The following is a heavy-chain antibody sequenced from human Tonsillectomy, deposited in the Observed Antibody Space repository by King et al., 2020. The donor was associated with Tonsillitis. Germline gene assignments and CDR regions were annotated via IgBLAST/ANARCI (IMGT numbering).Heavy chain of an antibody. CDR3: ARDQNYYDSSGYYRGGFDY. Sequence: VQLQESGPGLVKPSETLSLTCTVSGGSISSYYWSWIRQPPGKGLEWIGYIYYSGSTYYNPSLKSRVTISVDTSKNQFSLKLSSVTAADTAVYYCARDQNYYDSSGYYRGGFDYWGQGTLVTVSS. J-gene: IGHJ4*02. V-gene: IGHV4-59*01. CDR2: IYYSGST. D-gene: IGHD3-22*01. CDR1: GGSISSYY.